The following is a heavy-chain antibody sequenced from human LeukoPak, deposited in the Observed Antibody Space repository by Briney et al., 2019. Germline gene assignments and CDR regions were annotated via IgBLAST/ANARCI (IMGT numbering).Heavy chain of an antibody. D-gene: IGHD3-10*01. CDR1: GFTFSSFG. J-gene: IGHJ4*02. CDR2: IRYDGSNK. V-gene: IGHV3-30*02. Sequence: GGSLRLSCAASGFTFSSFGVHWVRQAPGKGLEWVAFIRYDGSNKYYADSVKGRFTISRDNSKNTLYLQMNSLRAEDTAVYYCAKDPSFAGSGSSSDHWGQGTLVTVSS. CDR3: AKDPSFAGSGSSSDH.